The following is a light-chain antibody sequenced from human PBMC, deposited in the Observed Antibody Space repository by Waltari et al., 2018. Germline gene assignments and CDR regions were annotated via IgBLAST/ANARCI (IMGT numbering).Light chain of an antibody. J-gene: IGKJ4*01. CDR1: QSVGTY. CDR3: QQRRNWPLT. Sequence: EIVLTQSPAILSFSPGERATLSCRASQSVGTYLAWYQQRPGQSPRLLIYDASSRATGIPARFSGSGSETDFTLTISILQPEDFAVYYCQQRRNWPLTFGGGTRVQI. CDR2: DAS. V-gene: IGKV3-11*01.